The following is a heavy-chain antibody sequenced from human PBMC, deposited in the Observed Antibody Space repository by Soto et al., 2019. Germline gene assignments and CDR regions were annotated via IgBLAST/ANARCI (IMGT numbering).Heavy chain of an antibody. CDR2: ISTDNGNT. J-gene: IGHJ6*02. D-gene: IGHD6-13*01. V-gene: IGHV1-18*01. CDR3: ARGPLYTSSWFSDYYYYGMDV. Sequence: QVVLVQSGVEVKKPGASVKVYCTASGYTFNTYGISWVRQAPGQGLEWMGWISTDNGNTNYSQKFQERVTMTTDTPTSTAYMELRSLRSDDTAVYYCARGPLYTSSWFSDYYYYGMDVWGQGTTVTVSS. CDR1: GYTFNTYG.